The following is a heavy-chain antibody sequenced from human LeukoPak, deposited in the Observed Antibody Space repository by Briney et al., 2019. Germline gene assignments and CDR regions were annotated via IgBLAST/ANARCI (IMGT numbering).Heavy chain of an antibody. J-gene: IGHJ1*01. Sequence: GESLKISCKGSGYSFTSNWIGWVRQMPGKGLEWMGIIYPGDSDTRYNPSFQGQVTISADKSISTANLQWSSLKASDTAMYYCARPPYCSGGSCYWGYFQHWGQGTLVTVSS. D-gene: IGHD2-15*01. V-gene: IGHV5-51*01. CDR2: IYPGDSDT. CDR3: ARPPYCSGGSCYWGYFQH. CDR1: GYSFTSNW.